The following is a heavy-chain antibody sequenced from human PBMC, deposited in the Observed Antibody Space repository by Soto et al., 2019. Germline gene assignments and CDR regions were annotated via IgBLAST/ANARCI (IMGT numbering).Heavy chain of an antibody. V-gene: IGHV3-30-3*01. J-gene: IGHJ3*02. D-gene: IGHD3-22*01. CDR2: VSFDGVNK. CDR3: VRDYYDTSGYPNTFDM. CDR1: GFTLNTYS. Sequence: GGSLRLSCSVSGFTLNTYSMHWVRQAPGKGLEWVAVVSFDGVNKHYRDSVKGRFTISRDNAKNSLYLDLTRLRAEDTAVYFCVRDYYDTSGYPNTFDMWGQGTMVTVSS.